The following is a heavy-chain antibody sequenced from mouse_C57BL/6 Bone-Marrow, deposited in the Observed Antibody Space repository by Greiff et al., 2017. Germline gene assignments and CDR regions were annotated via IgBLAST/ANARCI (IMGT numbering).Heavy chain of an antibody. D-gene: IGHD1-1*02. V-gene: IGHV5-16*01. J-gene: IGHJ1*03. CDR1: GFTFSDYY. Sequence: EVKLVESEGGLVQPGSSMKLSCTASGFTFSDYYMSWVRQVPEKGLEWVANINYDGSSTYYLDSLKSRFIISRDNAKNILYLQMSSLKSEDTATEYCARGKVGEYWYFDGWGTGTTVTVSS. CDR3: ARGKVGEYWYFDG. CDR2: INYDGSST.